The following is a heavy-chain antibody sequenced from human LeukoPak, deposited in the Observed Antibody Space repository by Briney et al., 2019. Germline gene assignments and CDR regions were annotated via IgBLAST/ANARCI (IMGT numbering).Heavy chain of an antibody. J-gene: IGHJ3*02. CDR3: ARAFPFDDYGDPDAFDI. V-gene: IGHV4-30-4*08. CDR2: IYYSGST. Sequence: SETLSLTCTVSGVSMSSGAFYWSWIRQHPGKGLEWIGNIYYSGSTYHDPSLKSRVTISVDRSKNQFSLKLTSVTAADTAVYYCARAFPFDDYGDPDAFDIWGQGTMVTVSS. CDR1: GVSMSSGAFY. D-gene: IGHD4-17*01.